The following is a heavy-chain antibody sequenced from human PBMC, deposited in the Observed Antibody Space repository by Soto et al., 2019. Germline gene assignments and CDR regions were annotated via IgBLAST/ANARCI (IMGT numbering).Heavy chain of an antibody. CDR1: GFTFSSYW. J-gene: IGHJ4*02. D-gene: IGHD3-22*01. Sequence: GGSLRLSCVASGFTFSSYWMSWVRQASGKGLEWVANIKQDGSEKYYVDSVKGRFTISRDNAKNSLYLQMNSLRAEDTAVYYCARDSGYYDSSGYYYFDYWGQGTLVTVSS. V-gene: IGHV3-7*01. CDR3: ARDSGYYDSSGYYYFDY. CDR2: IKQDGSEK.